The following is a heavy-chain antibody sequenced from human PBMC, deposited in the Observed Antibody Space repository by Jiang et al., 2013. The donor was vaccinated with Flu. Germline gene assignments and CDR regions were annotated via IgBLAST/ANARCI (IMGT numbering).Heavy chain of an antibody. CDR2: IGPSDSYT. CDR3: ARQGWFDP. J-gene: IGHJ5*02. V-gene: IGHV5-10-1*03. Sequence: QLVESGAEVKKPGESLRISCKGSGYKFTSYWISWVRQMPGKGLEWMGRIGPSDSYTTYSPSFQGHVTISVDKSISTAFLQWSSLKASDTAMYYCARQGWFDPWGQGTLVTVSS. CDR1: GYKFTSYW.